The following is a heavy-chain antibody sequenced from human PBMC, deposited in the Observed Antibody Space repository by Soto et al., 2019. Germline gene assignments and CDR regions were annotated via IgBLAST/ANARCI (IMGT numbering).Heavy chain of an antibody. CDR2: VIPMYDSV. Sequence: QVQLVQSGAEVKKPGSSVKVSCEASGGTFNTYTINWARQAPGRGLEWMGQVIPMYDSVNYAESFQGRVTITADKSTNIAYMELSSLRSEDTALYFCASWRSYSGSYCFDYWGQGTLVIVSS. D-gene: IGHD1-26*01. CDR3: ASWRSYSGSYCFDY. J-gene: IGHJ4*02. V-gene: IGHV1-69*06. CDR1: GGTFNTYT.